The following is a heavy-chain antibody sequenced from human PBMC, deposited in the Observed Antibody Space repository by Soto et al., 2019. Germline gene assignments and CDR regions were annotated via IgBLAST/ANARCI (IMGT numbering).Heavy chain of an antibody. D-gene: IGHD2-2*01. V-gene: IGHV3-33*01. CDR1: GFTVSSYG. CDR2: ISYDGSNK. Sequence: QVQVVESGGGVVQPGGSLRLSCAASGFTVSSYGMAWVRQAPGKGLEWVAIISYDGSNKYYTDSVKGRFTISRDTSKNTMFLQMSSLRAEDMAIYYCARDDCTITSCYGHWGQGTLVTVSS. CDR3: ARDDCTITSCYGH. J-gene: IGHJ4*02.